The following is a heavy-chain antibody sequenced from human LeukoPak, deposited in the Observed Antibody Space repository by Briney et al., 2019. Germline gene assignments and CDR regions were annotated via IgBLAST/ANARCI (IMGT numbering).Heavy chain of an antibody. D-gene: IGHD6-13*01. CDR1: GGSISSSSYY. J-gene: IGHJ5*02. V-gene: IGHV4-39*07. CDR3: ARTYSRPPHINWFDP. Sequence: SETLSLTCTVSGGSISSSSYYWGWIRQPPGKGLEWIGSIYYSGSTYYNPSLKSRVTISADTSKNQFSLKLSSVTAADTAVYYCARTYSRPPHINWFDPWGQGTLVTVSS. CDR2: IYYSGST.